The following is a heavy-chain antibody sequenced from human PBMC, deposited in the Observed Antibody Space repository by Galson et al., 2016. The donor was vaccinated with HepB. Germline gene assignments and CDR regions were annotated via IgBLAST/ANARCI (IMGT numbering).Heavy chain of an antibody. CDR1: GFTFDDYA. J-gene: IGHJ4*02. V-gene: IGHV3-9*01. Sequence: SLRLSCAASGFTFDDYAMHWVRQAPGRGLEWVSGISRNINKLHYADSVKGRFTISRDNAKNSLYLEMNSLRTEDTALYRCAKGYFRGGTGTYLDSWGQGTLVTVSS. CDR2: ISRNINKL. D-gene: IGHD3-10*01. CDR3: AKGYFRGGTGTYLDS.